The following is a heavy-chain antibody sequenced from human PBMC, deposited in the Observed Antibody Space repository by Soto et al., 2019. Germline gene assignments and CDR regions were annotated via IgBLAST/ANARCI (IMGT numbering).Heavy chain of an antibody. J-gene: IGHJ6*02. CDR2: IIPIFGTA. D-gene: IGHD3-10*01. Sequence: QVQLVQSGAEVKKPGSSVKVSCKASGGTFSSYAISWVRXAXXQGLEWMGGIIPIFGTANYAQKFQGRVTITADESTSTAYMELSSLRSEDTAVXYXXGSITXXXTGYGMDVWGQGTTVTVSS. CDR3: XGSITXXXTGYGMDV. V-gene: IGHV1-69*01. CDR1: GGTFSSYA.